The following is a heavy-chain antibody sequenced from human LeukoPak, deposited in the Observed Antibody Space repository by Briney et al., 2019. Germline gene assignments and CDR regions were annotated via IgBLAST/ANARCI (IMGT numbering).Heavy chain of an antibody. J-gene: IGHJ4*02. V-gene: IGHV4-38-2*01. CDR3: ATIYGDYYFDY. CDR1: GYSISSGYY. D-gene: IGHD4-17*01. CDR2: IYHSGSA. Sequence: SETLSLTCAVSGYSISSGYYWGWIRQPPGEGLEVIGIIYHSGSAYYNPSLKSRVTISVDTSKNQFSLKLSSVTAADTAVYYCATIYGDYYFDYWGQGTLVTVSS.